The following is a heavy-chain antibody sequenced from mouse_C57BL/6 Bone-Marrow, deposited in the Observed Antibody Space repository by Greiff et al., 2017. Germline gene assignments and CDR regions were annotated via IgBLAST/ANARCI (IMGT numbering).Heavy chain of an antibody. CDR3: ARKARLVYDGYYNAMDY. Sequence: VQLQQSGPGLVAPSQSLSITCTVSGFSLTSYAISWVRQPPGKGLEWLGVIWTGGGTNYNSALKSRLNISKDNSKSQVFLKMNSLQTDDTARYYCARKARLVYDGYYNAMDYWGQGTSVTVSS. CDR1: GFSLTSYA. J-gene: IGHJ4*01. D-gene: IGHD2-3*01. V-gene: IGHV2-9-1*01. CDR2: IWTGGGT.